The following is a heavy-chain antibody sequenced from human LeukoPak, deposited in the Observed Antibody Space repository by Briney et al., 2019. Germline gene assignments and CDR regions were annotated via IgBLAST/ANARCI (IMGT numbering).Heavy chain of an antibody. V-gene: IGHV1-46*01. CDR2: INPSGGST. CDR3: ARGGSRGSGCYRFAY. J-gene: IGHJ4*02. CDR1: GYXFTSYY. D-gene: IGHD3-10*01. Sequence: ASVKVSCKASGYXFTSYYIHWVRQAPGQGLEWMGIINPSGGSTSYAQKFQGRVTMTRDTSTSTVYMELSSLRSEDTAVYYCARGGSRGSGCYRFAYWGQGTLVTVSS.